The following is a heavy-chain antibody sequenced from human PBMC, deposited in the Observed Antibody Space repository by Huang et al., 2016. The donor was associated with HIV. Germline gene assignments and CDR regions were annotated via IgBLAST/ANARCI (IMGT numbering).Heavy chain of an antibody. V-gene: IGHV3-7*01. D-gene: IGHD1-7*01. CDR2: IKQEESEK. Sequence: VESGGRLVQPGGSLRLPCVGSTFTFGAYWLSWVCQVQGKGLEWVANIKQEESEKYYVESVKGRFSISRDNAKKVLFLEMNNVRVEDTATYYCATKTAAMDIWGQGTTVTVS. CDR1: TFTFGAYW. CDR3: ATKTAAMDI. J-gene: IGHJ6*02.